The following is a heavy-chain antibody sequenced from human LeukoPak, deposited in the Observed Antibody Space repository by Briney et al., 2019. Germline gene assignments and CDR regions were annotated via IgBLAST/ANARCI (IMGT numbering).Heavy chain of an antibody. D-gene: IGHD3-9*01. Sequence: KSSETLSLTCTVSGYSISSGYYWGWIRQPPGKGLEWIGSIYHSGSTYYNPSLKSRVTISVDTSKNQFSLKLSSVTAADTAVYYCARSPFSLVIRYFDWLRPYYYYYYYMDVWGKGTTVTVSS. CDR3: ARSPFSLVIRYFDWLRPYYYYYYYMDV. CDR2: IYHSGST. V-gene: IGHV4-38-2*02. J-gene: IGHJ6*03. CDR1: GYSISSGYY.